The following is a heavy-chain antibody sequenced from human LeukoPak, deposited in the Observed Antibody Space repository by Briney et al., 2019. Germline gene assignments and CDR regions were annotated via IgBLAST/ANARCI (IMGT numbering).Heavy chain of an antibody. CDR3: ARGLRYYGSGSGNWFDP. CDR2: INHSGST. J-gene: IGHJ5*02. CDR1: GGSFSGYY. Sequence: PSETLSLTCAVYGGSFSGYYWSWIRQPPGKGLEWIGAINHSGSTNYNPSLKSRVTISVDTSKNQFSLKLSSVTAADTAVYYCARGLRYYGSGSGNWFDPWGQGTLVTVSS. D-gene: IGHD3-10*01. V-gene: IGHV4-34*01.